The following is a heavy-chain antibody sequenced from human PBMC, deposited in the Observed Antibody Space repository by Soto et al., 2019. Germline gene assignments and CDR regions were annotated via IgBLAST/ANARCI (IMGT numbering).Heavy chain of an antibody. V-gene: IGHV3-23*01. CDR2: ISGSGGST. CDR3: ARAYGDYVLGPDY. D-gene: IGHD4-17*01. CDR1: GFPFSSYA. Sequence: PGGSLRLSCAASGFPFSSYAMSWVRQAPGKGLEWVSAISGSGGSTYYADSVKGRFTISRDNSKNTLYLQMNSLRAEDTAVYYCARAYGDYVLGPDYWGQGTLVTVSS. J-gene: IGHJ4*02.